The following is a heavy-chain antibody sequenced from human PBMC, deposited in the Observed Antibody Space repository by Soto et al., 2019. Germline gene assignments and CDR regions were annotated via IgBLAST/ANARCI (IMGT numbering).Heavy chain of an antibody. CDR3: ARLRKVVRGVNWFDP. CDR1: GGSISSGDYY. Sequence: SETLSLTCTVSGGSISSGDYYWSWIRQPPGRGLEWIGYIYYSGSTYYNPSLKSRVTISVDTSKNQSSLKLSSVTAADTAVYYCARLRKVVRGVNWFDPWGQGTLVTVSS. D-gene: IGHD3-10*01. CDR2: IYYSGST. J-gene: IGHJ5*02. V-gene: IGHV4-30-4*01.